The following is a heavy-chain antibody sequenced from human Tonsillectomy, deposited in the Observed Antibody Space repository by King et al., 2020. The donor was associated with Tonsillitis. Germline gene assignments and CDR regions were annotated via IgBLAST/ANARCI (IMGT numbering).Heavy chain of an antibody. D-gene: IGHD3-10*01. CDR1: GFTFSNLG. CDR3: AKVRAMVRGVIITSHYYCYGMDV. J-gene: IGHJ6*02. V-gene: IGHV3-30*18. CDR2: ISYDGSDK. Sequence: VQLVESGGGVVQPGRSLRLSCVASGFTFSNLGMHWVRQAPGKGLEWVAVISYDGSDKYYADSEKGRFTISRDNSKNTLYLQMNSLRAEDTAVYYCAKVRAMVRGVIITSHYYCYGMDVWRQGPRVTVPS.